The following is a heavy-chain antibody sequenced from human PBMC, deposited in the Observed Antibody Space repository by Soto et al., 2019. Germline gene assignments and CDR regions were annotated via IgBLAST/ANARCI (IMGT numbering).Heavy chain of an antibody. CDR3: ARDIRGYSRAFDY. D-gene: IGHD5-18*01. V-gene: IGHV4-61*01. CDR1: CDSVSSRSYY. CDR2: VDYSGST. Sequence: SETLSLTCTVSCDSVSSRSYYWTWVRQPPGKGLEWIGYVDYSGSTNYNPSLQSRVTISVDTSKNQFSLKLTSVTAADTAFYYCARDIRGYSRAFDYWGQGALVTVSS. J-gene: IGHJ4*02.